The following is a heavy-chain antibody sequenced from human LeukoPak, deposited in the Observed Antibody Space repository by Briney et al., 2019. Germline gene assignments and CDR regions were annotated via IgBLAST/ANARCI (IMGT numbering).Heavy chain of an antibody. J-gene: IGHJ5*02. CDR3: ARLVIP. CDR2: VSHSGIT. D-gene: IGHD3-10*01. CDR1: GGSISSGGYY. V-gene: IGHV4-39*07. Sequence: PSETLSLTCTVSGGSISSGGYYWGWIRQPPGKGLEWLGSVSHSGITYYNSSLNSRVTISVDTSKNQFSLKVNSVTAADTAVYYCARLVIPWGQGILVTVSS.